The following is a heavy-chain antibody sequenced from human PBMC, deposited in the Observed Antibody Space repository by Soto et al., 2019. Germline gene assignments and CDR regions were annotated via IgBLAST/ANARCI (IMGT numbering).Heavy chain of an antibody. CDR1: GDSVSSNLAS. J-gene: IGHJ4*02. CDR2: TYYRSKWYS. D-gene: IGHD6-19*01. CDR3: TSDGVAVPGTGNFDY. V-gene: IGHV6-1*01. Sequence: SQTLSLTYVISGDSVSSNLASWSWIRQSPSRGLEWLGRTYYRSKWYSYYALPVKSRITIDPDTSKNTLYLQMNSLRAEDTAVYYCTSDGVAVPGTGNFDYWGQGTPVTVSS.